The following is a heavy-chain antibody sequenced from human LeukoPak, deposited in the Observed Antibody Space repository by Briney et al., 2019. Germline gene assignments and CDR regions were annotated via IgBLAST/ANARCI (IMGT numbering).Heavy chain of an antibody. J-gene: IGHJ4*02. V-gene: IGHV4-59*01. CDR1: GGSISGYY. Sequence: SETLSLTCTVSGGSISGYYWSWIRQPPGKGLEWIGYIFYSGSTNYNPSLKSRVTISVDTSKNQFSLKLSSVTAADTAVYYCARALAAAGKDPYFDHWGQGTLVTVSS. CDR3: ARALAAAGKDPYFDH. CDR2: IFYSGST. D-gene: IGHD6-13*01.